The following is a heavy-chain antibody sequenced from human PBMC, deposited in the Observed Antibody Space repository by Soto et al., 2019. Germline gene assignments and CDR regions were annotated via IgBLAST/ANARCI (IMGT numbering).Heavy chain of an antibody. CDR3: ARVGIQLWVKGRGMDV. J-gene: IGHJ6*02. V-gene: IGHV4-34*01. CDR1: GGSFSGYY. CDR2: INHSGST. D-gene: IGHD5-18*01. Sequence: KASETLSLTCAVYGGSFSGYYWSWIRQPPGKGLEWIGEINHSGSTNYNPSLKSRVTISVDTSKNQFSLKLSSVTAADTAVYYCARVGIQLWVKGRGMDVWGQGTTVTVSS.